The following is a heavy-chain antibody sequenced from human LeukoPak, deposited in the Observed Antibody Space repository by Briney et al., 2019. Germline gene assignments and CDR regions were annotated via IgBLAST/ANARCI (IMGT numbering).Heavy chain of an antibody. D-gene: IGHD1-26*01. CDR1: GITFSNYA. CDR3: ASGTIVGARGADN. CDR2: ISGSAHKI. Sequence: GGSLRLSCVASGITFSNYAVSWVRQAPEKGLDWVSVISGSAHKIRYADSVKGRFTISRDNANNLLYLQMNSLRAEDTAVYYCASGTIVGARGADNWGQGTLVTVSS. V-gene: IGHV3-23*01. J-gene: IGHJ4*02.